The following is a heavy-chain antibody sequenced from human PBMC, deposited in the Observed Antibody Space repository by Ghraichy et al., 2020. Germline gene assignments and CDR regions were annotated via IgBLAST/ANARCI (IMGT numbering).Heavy chain of an antibody. CDR1: GFTFSSYA. CDR2: VSESSSSV. CDR3: ARDATSSAWGFDY. Sequence: GESLNISCAASGFTFSSYAMNWVRQAPGKGLEWVSYVSESSSSVYYADSVKGRFTISRDNAKNSLYLQMDSLRDEDTAVYYCARDATSSAWGFDYWGQGALVTVSS. V-gene: IGHV3-48*02. J-gene: IGHJ4*02. D-gene: IGHD6-19*01.